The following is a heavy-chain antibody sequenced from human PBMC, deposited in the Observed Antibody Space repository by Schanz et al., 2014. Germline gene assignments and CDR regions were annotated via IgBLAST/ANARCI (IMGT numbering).Heavy chain of an antibody. CDR3: ARPSDSSWYMDV. Sequence: EVQLLESGGGLVQPGESLRLSCAASGFSFSSYTMSWVRQAPGKGLEWVSSISSTSSYIFYADSVKGRFTISRDNAKNSLYLQMNSLRAEDTAVYYCARPSDSSWYMDVWGKGTTVTVSS. CDR1: GFSFSSYT. V-gene: IGHV3-21*02. J-gene: IGHJ6*03. D-gene: IGHD2-21*02. CDR2: ISSTSSYI.